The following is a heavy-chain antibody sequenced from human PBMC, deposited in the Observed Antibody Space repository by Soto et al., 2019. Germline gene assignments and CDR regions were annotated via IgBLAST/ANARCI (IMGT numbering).Heavy chain of an antibody. CDR2: IYDSGST. V-gene: IGHV4-30-2*01. D-gene: IGHD6-6*01. CDR1: GGSISSGGYF. Sequence: SETLSLTCAVSGGSISSGGYFWSWIRQPPGKGLEWIGHIYDSGSTYYNPSLKSRVTISVDTSKNQFSLKPSSVTAADTAVYYCARERRSPNWFDPWGQGTLVTVSS. CDR3: ARERRSPNWFDP. J-gene: IGHJ5*02.